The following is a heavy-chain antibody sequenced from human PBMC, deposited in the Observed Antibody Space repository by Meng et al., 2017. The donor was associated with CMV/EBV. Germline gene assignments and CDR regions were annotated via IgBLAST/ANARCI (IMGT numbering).Heavy chain of an antibody. D-gene: IGHD3-3*01. Sequence: QGPLQPGGAGLFKPSETLSRTCPVYGGSFSGYYWSWIRQPPGKGLEWIGEINHSGSTNYNPSLKSRVTISVDTSKNQFSLKLSSVTAADTAVYYCARVWVRPAVLRFLKSVRFDPWGQGTLVTVSS. CDR3: ARVWVRPAVLRFLKSVRFDP. CDR1: GGSFSGYY. CDR2: INHSGST. J-gene: IGHJ5*02. V-gene: IGHV4-34*01.